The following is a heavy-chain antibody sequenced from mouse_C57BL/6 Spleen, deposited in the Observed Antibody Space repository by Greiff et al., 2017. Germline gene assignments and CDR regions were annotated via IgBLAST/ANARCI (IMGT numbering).Heavy chain of an antibody. CDR1: GFTFSDYY. V-gene: IGHV5-16*01. CDR2: INYDGSST. J-gene: IGHJ4*01. Sequence: EVKVVESEGGLVQPGSSMKLSCTASGFTFSDYYMAWVRQVPEKGLEWVANINYDGSSTYYLDSLKSRFIISRDNAKNILYLQMSSLKSEDTATYYCARLTVVDYYAMDYWGQGTSVTVSS. CDR3: ARLTVVDYYAMDY. D-gene: IGHD1-1*01.